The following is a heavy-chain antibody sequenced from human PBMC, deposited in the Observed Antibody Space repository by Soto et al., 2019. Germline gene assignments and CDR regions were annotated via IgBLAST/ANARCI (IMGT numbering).Heavy chain of an antibody. CDR2: INAGNGNT. V-gene: IGHV1-3*01. D-gene: IGHD3-10*01. CDR1: GYTFSSYA. J-gene: IGHJ4*02. Sequence: ASVKVSCKASGYTFSSYAIHWVRQAPGPRLEWMGWINAGNGNTQYSQKFQGRVTITRDTSASTAYMELSSLRSEDTAVYYCARDSRRFGEFYYWGQGTLVTVSS. CDR3: ARDSRRFGEFYY.